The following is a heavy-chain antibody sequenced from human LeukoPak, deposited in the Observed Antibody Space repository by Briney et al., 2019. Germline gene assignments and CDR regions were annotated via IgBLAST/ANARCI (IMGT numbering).Heavy chain of an antibody. CDR3: ARVKGTYFDY. Sequence: GGSLRLSCTVSGFPLSSYGMNWFRQGPGKGLEWVAYISASGANIYYVDSVMGRFTVSRDNPQSSLYLQMNSPRAEDTAVYYCARVKGTYFDYWGQGALVTVYS. CDR2: ISASGANI. V-gene: IGHV3-48*01. CDR1: GFPLSSYG. J-gene: IGHJ4*02. D-gene: IGHD1-1*01.